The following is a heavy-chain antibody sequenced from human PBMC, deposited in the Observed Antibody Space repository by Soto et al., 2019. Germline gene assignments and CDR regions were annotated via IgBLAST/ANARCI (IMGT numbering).Heavy chain of an antibody. CDR2: ISAYNGNT. V-gene: IGHV1-18*01. D-gene: IGHD3-3*01. J-gene: IGHJ6*02. Sequence: ASVKVSCKASGYTFTSYGISWVRQAPGQGLEWMGWISAYNGNTNYAQKLQGRVTMTTDTSTRTAYMELRSLRSDDTAVYYCARDLISGVDYDFWSGYPIGNDYGMDVWGQGTTVTVSS. CDR3: ARDLISGVDYDFWSGYPIGNDYGMDV. CDR1: GYTFTSYG.